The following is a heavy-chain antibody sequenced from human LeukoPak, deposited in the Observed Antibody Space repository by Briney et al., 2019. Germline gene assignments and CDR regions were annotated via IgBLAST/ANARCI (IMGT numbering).Heavy chain of an antibody. J-gene: IGHJ4*02. Sequence: GGSLRLSCKASGYTFTSYGISWVRQAPGQGLERMGWISAYNGNTNYAQKLQGRVTMTTDTSTSTAYMELRSLRSDDTAVYYCARDLGSGSYYSYFDYWGQGTLVTVSS. CDR2: ISAYNGNT. D-gene: IGHD3-10*01. CDR1: GYTFTSYG. CDR3: ARDLGSGSYYSYFDY. V-gene: IGHV1-18*01.